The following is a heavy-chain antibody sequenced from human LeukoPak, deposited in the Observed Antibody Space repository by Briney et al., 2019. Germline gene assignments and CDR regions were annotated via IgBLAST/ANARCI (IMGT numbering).Heavy chain of an antibody. D-gene: IGHD6-13*01. Sequence: GASVKVSCKASGYTFTSYGISWVRQAPGQGREWMGWISAYNGNTNYAQKLQGRVTMTTDTSTSTAYMELRSLRSDDTAVYYCARSDLWAGYSSSWYEYGAKANFDYWGQGTLVTVSS. CDR2: ISAYNGNT. CDR3: ARSDLWAGYSSSWYEYGAKANFDY. V-gene: IGHV1-18*01. J-gene: IGHJ4*02. CDR1: GYTFTSYG.